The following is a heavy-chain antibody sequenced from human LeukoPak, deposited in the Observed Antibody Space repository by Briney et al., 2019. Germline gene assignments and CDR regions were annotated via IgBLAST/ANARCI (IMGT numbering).Heavy chain of an antibody. J-gene: IGHJ2*01. CDR1: GGSFSGYY. CDR3: ARGDSSGWYDWYFDL. D-gene: IGHD6-19*01. V-gene: IGHV4-34*01. Sequence: SETLSLTCAVYGGSFSGYYWSWIRQPPGKGLEWIGEINHSGSTNYNPSLKSRVTISVDTSKNQFSLKLSSVTAADTAVYYCARGDSSGWYDWYFDLWGRGTLVIVSS. CDR2: INHSGST.